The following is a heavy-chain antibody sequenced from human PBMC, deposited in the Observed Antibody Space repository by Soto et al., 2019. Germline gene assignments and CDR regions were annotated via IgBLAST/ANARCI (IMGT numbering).Heavy chain of an antibody. D-gene: IGHD2-15*01. CDR2: INHSGST. CDR3: ARGVADTGGLDY. CDR1: GGSFSGYY. V-gene: IGHV4-34*01. Sequence: QVQLQPWGAGLLTPSETLSLTCAVYGGSFSGYYWCWIRQPPGKGLEWIGEINHSGSTNYNPSLKSRVTIAVDAPKNQFSLKLSSVTAADTAVYYCARGVADTGGLDYWGQGTLVTVSS. J-gene: IGHJ4*02.